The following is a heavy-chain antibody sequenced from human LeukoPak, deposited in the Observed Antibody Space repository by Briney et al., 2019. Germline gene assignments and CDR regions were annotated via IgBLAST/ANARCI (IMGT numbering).Heavy chain of an antibody. CDR3: ARGYDFWSGYPY. J-gene: IGHJ4*02. Sequence: SETLSLTCTVSGGSLSSYYWSWIRQPPGKGLEWIGEINHSGSTNYNPSLKSRFTISVDTSKNQFSLKLSSVTAADTAVYYCARGYDFWSGYPYWGQGTLVTVSS. V-gene: IGHV4-34*01. CDR1: GGSLSSYY. CDR2: INHSGST. D-gene: IGHD3-3*01.